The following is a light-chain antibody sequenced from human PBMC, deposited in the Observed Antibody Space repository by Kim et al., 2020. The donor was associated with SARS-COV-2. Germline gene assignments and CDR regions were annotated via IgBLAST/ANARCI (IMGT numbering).Light chain of an antibody. V-gene: IGKV3-20*01. CDR2: GAS. Sequence: EIVLTQSPGTLSLSPGERATLSCRASQSVSSTYLAWHQQKPGQAPRLLIYGASSRATGIPDRFSGSGSGTDFTLTISRLEPEDFAEYYCQKYGSSPFTFGQGTKLEI. J-gene: IGKJ2*01. CDR1: QSVSSTY. CDR3: QKYGSSPFT.